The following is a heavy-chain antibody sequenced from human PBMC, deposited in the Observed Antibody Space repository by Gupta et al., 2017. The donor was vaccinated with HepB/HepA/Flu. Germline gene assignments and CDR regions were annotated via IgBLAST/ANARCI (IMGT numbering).Heavy chain of an antibody. Sequence: EVQLLESGGDLAQPGGSLRLSCVAYGFTFSHSALSWVRQAPGKGLEGVSIISNIAGGRYYADSVKGRFTISRDNSNNTLFLQMNSLRAEDTAVYYCAKGLLTGNSAGWGQGTLVTVSS. CDR1: GFTFSHSA. D-gene: IGHD4-23*01. CDR3: AKGLLTGNSAG. J-gene: IGHJ4*02. CDR2: ISNIAGGR. V-gene: IGHV3-23*01.